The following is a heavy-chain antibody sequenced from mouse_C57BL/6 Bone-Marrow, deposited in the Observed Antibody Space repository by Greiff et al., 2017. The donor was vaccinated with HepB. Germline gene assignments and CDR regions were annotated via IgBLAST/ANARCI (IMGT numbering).Heavy chain of an antibody. V-gene: IGHV1-7*01. J-gene: IGHJ1*03. CDR3: ARYNYGWYFDV. Sequence: QVQLKESGAELAKPGASVKLSCKASGYTFTSYWMHWVKQRPGQGLEWIGYINPSSGYTKYNQKFKDKATLTADKSSSTAYMQLSSLTYEDSAVYYCARYNYGWYFDVWGTGTTVTVSS. D-gene: IGHD1-1*01. CDR1: GYTFTSYW. CDR2: INPSSGYT.